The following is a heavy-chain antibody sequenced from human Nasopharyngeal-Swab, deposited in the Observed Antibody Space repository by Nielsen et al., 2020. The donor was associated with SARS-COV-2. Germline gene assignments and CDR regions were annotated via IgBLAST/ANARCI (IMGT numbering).Heavy chain of an antibody. V-gene: IGHV4-59*01. CDR3: ARGWIAARPHYYYYYGMDV. CDR1: GGSISSYY. D-gene: IGHD6-6*01. J-gene: IGHJ6*02. CDR2: IYYSGST. Sequence: SETPSLTCTVSGGSISSYYWSWIRQPPGKGLEWIGYIYYSGSTNYNPSLKSRVTISVDTSKNQFSLKLSSVTAADTAVYYCARGWIAARPHYYYYYGMDVWGQGTTVTVSS.